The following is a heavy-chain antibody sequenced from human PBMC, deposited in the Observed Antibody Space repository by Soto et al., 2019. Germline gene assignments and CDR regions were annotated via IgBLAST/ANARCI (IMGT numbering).Heavy chain of an antibody. D-gene: IGHD2-15*01. V-gene: IGHV4-4*02. CDR1: GASISSSNW. Sequence: QVQLQESGPGLVKPSGTLSLTCGVSGASISSSNWWSWVRQPPGKGLEWLGEIYHSGSTTYSPSLSPRFTISVDKPKNQVALKLTSVTAADTAVYYCVRRFCSGVSCIRLDSWGQGTLVPVSS. CDR2: IYHSGST. CDR3: VRRFCSGVSCIRLDS. J-gene: IGHJ4*02.